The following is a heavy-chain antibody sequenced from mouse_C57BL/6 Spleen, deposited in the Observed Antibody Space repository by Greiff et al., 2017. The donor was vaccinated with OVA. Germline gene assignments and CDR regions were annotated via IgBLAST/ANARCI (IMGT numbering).Heavy chain of an antibody. D-gene: IGHD1-1*01. CDR2: IYPRDGST. CDR1: GYTFTDHT. V-gene: IGHV1-78*01. Sequence: QVQLQQSDAELVKPGASVKISCKVSGYTFTDHTIHWMKQRPEQGLEWIGYIYPRDGSTKYNEKFKGKATLTADKSYSTAYMQLNSLTSEDSAVYFCARRLIYYGSRGDYAMDYWGQGTSVTVSS. J-gene: IGHJ4*01. CDR3: ARRLIYYGSRGDYAMDY.